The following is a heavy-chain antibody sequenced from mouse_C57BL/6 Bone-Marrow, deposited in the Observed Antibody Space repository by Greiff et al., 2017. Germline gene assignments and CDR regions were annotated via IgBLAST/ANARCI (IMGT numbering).Heavy chain of an antibody. CDR1: GYTFTSYW. Sequence: QVQLKQPGAELVKPGASVKLSCKASGYTFTSYWMQWVKQRPGQGLEWIGEIDPSDSYTNYNQKFKGKATLTVDTSSSTAYMQLSSLTSEDSAVYYCARDLYYGNYDYAMDYWGQGTSVTVSS. D-gene: IGHD2-1*01. V-gene: IGHV1-50*01. CDR3: ARDLYYGNYDYAMDY. J-gene: IGHJ4*01. CDR2: IDPSDSYT.